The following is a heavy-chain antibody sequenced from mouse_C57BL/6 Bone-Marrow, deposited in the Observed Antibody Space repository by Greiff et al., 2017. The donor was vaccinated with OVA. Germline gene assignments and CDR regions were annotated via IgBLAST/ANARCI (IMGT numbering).Heavy chain of an antibody. J-gene: IGHJ4*01. Sequence: EVQLVESGGGLVQPGGSLKLSCAASGFTFSDYYMYWVRQTPEKRLEWVAYISNGGGSTYYPDTVQGRFTISRDNAKNTLYLQMSRLKSEDTAMYYCARHWDNYAMDYWGQGTSVTVSS. D-gene: IGHD4-1*01. CDR3: ARHWDNYAMDY. CDR1: GFTFSDYY. V-gene: IGHV5-12*01. CDR2: ISNGGGST.